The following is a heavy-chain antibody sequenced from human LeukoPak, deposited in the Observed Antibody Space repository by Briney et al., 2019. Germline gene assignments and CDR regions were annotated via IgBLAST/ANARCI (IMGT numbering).Heavy chain of an antibody. J-gene: IGHJ4*02. Sequence: SQTLSLTCTVSGGSISSGGYYWSWIRQPPGKGLEWIGYIYHSGSTYYNPSLKSRVTISVDRSKNQFSLKLSSVTAADTAVYYCARYSGYSSSGTPYYWGQGTLVTVSS. D-gene: IGHD6-13*01. V-gene: IGHV4-30-2*01. CDR1: GGSISSGGYY. CDR2: IYHSGST. CDR3: ARYSGYSSSGTPYY.